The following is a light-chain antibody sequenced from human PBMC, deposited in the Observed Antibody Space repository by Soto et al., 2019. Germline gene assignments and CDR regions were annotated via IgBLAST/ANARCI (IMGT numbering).Light chain of an antibody. CDR1: SSDVGAYNY. V-gene: IGLV2-8*01. CDR2: EVN. CDR3: SSFGDSKV. Sequence: QSALTQPPSASGSPGQSVTVSCTGSSSDVGAYNYVSWYQQHPGKAPKLIIFEVNKRPSGVPDRFSGSKSGNTASLTVSGLQAEDEADYYCSSFGDSKVFGGGTKLTVL. J-gene: IGLJ2*01.